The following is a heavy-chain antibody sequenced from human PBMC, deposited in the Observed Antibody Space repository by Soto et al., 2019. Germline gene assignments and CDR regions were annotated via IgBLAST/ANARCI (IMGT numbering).Heavy chain of an antibody. CDR1: GGTFSSYA. Sequence: QVPLVQSVAEVKTPGSSVKGSCKASGGTFSSYAISWVRQATGQGLEWMGGIIPIFGTANYAQKFQGRVTITADESTRTAYMELSSLRSEDTAVYYCARDSRGYSGYDLGYWGQGTRVTVSS. J-gene: IGHJ4*02. V-gene: IGHV1-69*01. D-gene: IGHD5-12*01. CDR2: IIPIFGTA. CDR3: ARDSRGYSGYDLGY.